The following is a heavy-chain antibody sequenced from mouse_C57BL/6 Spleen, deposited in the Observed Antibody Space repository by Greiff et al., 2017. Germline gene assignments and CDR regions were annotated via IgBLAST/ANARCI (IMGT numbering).Heavy chain of an antibody. Sequence: QVQLQQPGAELVKPGASVKLSCKASGYTFTSYWMHWVKQRPGQGLEWIGMIHPNSGSTNYNEKFKSKATLTVDKSSSTAYMQLSSLTSEDSAVYYCARAKPTGSFDYWGQGTTLTVSS. CDR3: ARAKPTGSFDY. D-gene: IGHD4-1*02. CDR1: GYTFTSYW. V-gene: IGHV1-64*01. J-gene: IGHJ2*01. CDR2: IHPNSGST.